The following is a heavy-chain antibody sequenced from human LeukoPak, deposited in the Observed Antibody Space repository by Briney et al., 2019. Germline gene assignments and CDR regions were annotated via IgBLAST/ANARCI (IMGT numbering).Heavy chain of an antibody. V-gene: IGHV1-2*02. Sequence: GASVKVSCKASKYTXTGYYMHWVRQAPGQGLEWMGWINPNSGGTNYAQKFQGRVTMTRDTSISTAYMDLSRLRSDDTAVHYCARRKGSGRTDVLDIWGQGTMVTISS. CDR2: INPNSGGT. D-gene: IGHD3-10*01. J-gene: IGHJ3*02. CDR1: KYTXTGYY. CDR3: ARRKGSGRTDVLDI.